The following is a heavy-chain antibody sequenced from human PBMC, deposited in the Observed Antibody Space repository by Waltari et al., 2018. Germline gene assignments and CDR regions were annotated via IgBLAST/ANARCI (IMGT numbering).Heavy chain of an antibody. CDR1: GYSISSGYY. CDR3: ARDGGWAVAGDLY. CDR2: ISSSSSTI. V-gene: IGHV3-11*04. Sequence: QVQLQESGPGLVKPSETLSLTCTVSGYSISSGYYWGWIRQPPGKGLEWVSYISSSSSTIYYADSVKGRFTISRDNAKNSLYLQMNSLRAEDTAVYYCARDGGWAVAGDLYWGQGTLVTVSS. D-gene: IGHD6-19*01. J-gene: IGHJ4*02.